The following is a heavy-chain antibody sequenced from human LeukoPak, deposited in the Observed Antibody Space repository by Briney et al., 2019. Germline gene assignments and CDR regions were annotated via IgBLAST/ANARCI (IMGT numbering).Heavy chain of an antibody. CDR2: INHSGST. D-gene: IGHD4/OR15-4a*01. CDR3: AAWNAHYHFFDC. Sequence: PSETLSLTCAVYNGSLSEYYWSWLRQPPGKGLEWIGEINHSGSTTYNPSLQSRVTMSVDTSKNQFSLEVSSVTAADTAVYYCAAWNAHYHFFDCWVPGSPLTVSS. V-gene: IGHV4-34*01. CDR1: NGSLSEYY. J-gene: IGHJ4*02.